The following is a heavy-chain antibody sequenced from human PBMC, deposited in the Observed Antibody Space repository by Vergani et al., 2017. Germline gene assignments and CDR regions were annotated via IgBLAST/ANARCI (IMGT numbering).Heavy chain of an antibody. CDR3: ARDYILMVRGVIGY. CDR1: GYTFTGYY. Sequence: QVQLVQSGAEVKKPGASVKVSCKASGYTFTGYYMHWVRQAPGQGLEWMGWINPNSGGTNNAQKFQGRVTMTRDTSISTAYMELSRLRSDDTAVYYCARDYILMVRGVIGYWGQGTLVTVSS. D-gene: IGHD3-10*01. CDR2: INPNSGGT. V-gene: IGHV1-2*02. J-gene: IGHJ4*02.